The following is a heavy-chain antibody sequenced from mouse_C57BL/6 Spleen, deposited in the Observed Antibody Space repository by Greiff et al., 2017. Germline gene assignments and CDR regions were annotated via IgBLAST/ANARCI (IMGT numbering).Heavy chain of an antibody. V-gene: IGHV1-26*01. D-gene: IGHD2-3*01. J-gene: IGHJ3*01. CDR3: ARRTDGWLPFFAY. Sequence: VQLQQSGPELVKPGASVKISCKASGYTFTDYYMNWVKQSHGKSLEWIGDINPNNGGTSYNQKFKGKATLTVDKSSSTAYMELRSLTSADSAVDYCARRTDGWLPFFAYWGQGTLVTVSA. CDR1: GYTFTDYY. CDR2: INPNNGGT.